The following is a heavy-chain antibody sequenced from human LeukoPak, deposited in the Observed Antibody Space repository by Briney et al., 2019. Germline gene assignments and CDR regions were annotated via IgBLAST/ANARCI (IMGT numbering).Heavy chain of an antibody. Sequence: GGSLRLSCAASGFTISNYWMHWARQAPGKGLVWVSRINSDATGTTYADSVKGRFTISRDNAKNTVYLHMNSLRAEVTAVYYCARAPGAFDYWGQGTLVTVSS. V-gene: IGHV3-74*01. CDR1: GFTISNYW. J-gene: IGHJ4*02. CDR2: INSDATGT. D-gene: IGHD7-27*01. CDR3: ARAPGAFDY.